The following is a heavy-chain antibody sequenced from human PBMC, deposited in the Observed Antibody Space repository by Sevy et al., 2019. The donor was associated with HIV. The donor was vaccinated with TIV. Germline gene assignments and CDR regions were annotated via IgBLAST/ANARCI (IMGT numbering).Heavy chain of an antibody. J-gene: IGHJ4*02. CDR1: GFTFTSSA. CDR3: AADSAWDVYYYDSSGYYYSL. D-gene: IGHD3-22*01. V-gene: IGHV1-58*02. CDR2: IVVGSGNT. Sequence: ASVKVSCKASGFTFTSSAMQWVRQARGQRLEWIGWIVVGSGNTNYAQKFQERVTITRDMSTSTAYMELSSLRSEDTAVYYCAADSAWDVYYYDSSGYYYSLWGQGTLVTVSS.